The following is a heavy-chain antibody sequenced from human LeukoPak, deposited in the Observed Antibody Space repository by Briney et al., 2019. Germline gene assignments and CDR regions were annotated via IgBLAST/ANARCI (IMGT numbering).Heavy chain of an antibody. CDR2: INPNSGGT. V-gene: IGHV1-2*02. Sequence: ASVKVSCKASGYIFTGYYMHWVRQAPGQGLEWMGWINPNSGGTNYAQKFQDRVTMTRDTSISTAYMELSGLRSDDTAVYYCARTLRYGGPDDYWGQGTLVTVSS. J-gene: IGHJ4*02. CDR1: GYIFTGYY. CDR3: ARTLRYGGPDDY. D-gene: IGHD4-23*01.